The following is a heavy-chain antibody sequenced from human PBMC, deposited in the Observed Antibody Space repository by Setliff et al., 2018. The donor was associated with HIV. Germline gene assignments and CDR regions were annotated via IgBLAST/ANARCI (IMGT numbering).Heavy chain of an antibody. Sequence: SETLSLTCTVSGDSISSGGYYWSWIRQHPGKGLEWIGYIHYSGSSYYNPSLRSRVTISVDTSKNQFSLKLGSVTAADTAVYFCARVTRSSLNWFDPWGPGTLVTVSS. CDR3: ARVTRSSLNWFDP. J-gene: IGHJ5*02. D-gene: IGHD2-2*01. V-gene: IGHV4-31*03. CDR1: GDSISSGGYY. CDR2: IHYSGSS.